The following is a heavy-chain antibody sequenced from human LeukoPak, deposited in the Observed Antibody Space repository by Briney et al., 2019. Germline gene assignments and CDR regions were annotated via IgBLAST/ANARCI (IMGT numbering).Heavy chain of an antibody. CDR1: GDSVSSNSAT. D-gene: IGHD1-26*01. J-gene: IGHJ4*02. Sequence: SQTLSLTCAIPGDSVSSNSATWNWIRQSPSRGLEWLGRTYYRSKWYNDYAVSVKSRITINPDTSKNQFSLQLNSVTPEDTAVYYCARGAATSGSYWGFDYWGQGTLVTVSS. V-gene: IGHV6-1*01. CDR3: ARGAATSGSYWGFDY. CDR2: TYYRSKWYN.